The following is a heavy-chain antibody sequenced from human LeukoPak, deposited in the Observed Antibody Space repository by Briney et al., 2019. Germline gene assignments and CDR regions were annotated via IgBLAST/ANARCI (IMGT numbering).Heavy chain of an antibody. CDR2: IKQDGSEK. CDR3: ARVFWYLDL. CDR1: GFTFTNYW. Sequence: PGGSLRLSCAASGFTFTNYWMSWVRQAPGKGLEWVANIKQDGSEKYYVDSVKGRFTISRDNAENSLYLQMNSLRDEDTAVYYCARVFWYLDLWGRGTLVTVSS. V-gene: IGHV3-7*04. J-gene: IGHJ2*01.